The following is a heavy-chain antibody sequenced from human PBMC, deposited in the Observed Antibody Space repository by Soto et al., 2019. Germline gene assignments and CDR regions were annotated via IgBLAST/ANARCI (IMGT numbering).Heavy chain of an antibody. Sequence: RGSLRLSCETSDFTFGSYAMSWVRQAPGKGLEWVSSISGSGRSTNYADSVKGWFTISRDNSKNSLYLQMNSLRAEDTAVYYCARVLPDKWSQYFYGMDVSGQGTTVTVSS. CDR1: DFTFGSYA. D-gene: IGHD2-15*01. CDR3: ARVLPDKWSQYFYGMDV. CDR2: ISGSGRST. J-gene: IGHJ6*02. V-gene: IGHV3-23*01.